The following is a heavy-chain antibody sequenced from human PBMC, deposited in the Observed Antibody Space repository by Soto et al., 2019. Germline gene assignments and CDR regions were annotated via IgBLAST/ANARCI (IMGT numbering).Heavy chain of an antibody. CDR1: GYSFTSYW. Sequence: PGESLKISCKGSGYSFTSYWIGWVRQMPGKGLEWMGIIYPGDSDTRYNPSFQGQVTISADKSISTAYLQWSSLKASDTAMYYCARTNYYGSVSYYNTNWFDPWGQGTLVTVS. D-gene: IGHD3-10*01. J-gene: IGHJ5*02. V-gene: IGHV5-51*01. CDR3: ARTNYYGSVSYYNTNWFDP. CDR2: IYPGDSDT.